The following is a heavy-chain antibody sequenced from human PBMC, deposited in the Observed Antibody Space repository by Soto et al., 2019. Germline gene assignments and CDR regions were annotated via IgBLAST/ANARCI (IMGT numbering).Heavy chain of an antibody. D-gene: IGHD2-15*01. J-gene: IGHJ3*02. V-gene: IGHV1-46*03. CDR3: ARVKPLGCCSGGSCFWGRAFDI. CDR1: GYTFTSYY. CDR2: INPSGGST. Sequence: ASGKVSCKASGYTFTSYYMHWVRQAPGQGLEWMGIINPSGGSTSYAQKFQGRVTMTRDTSTSTVYMELSSLRSEDTAVYYCARVKPLGCCSGGSCFWGRAFDIWGQGTMVTVSS.